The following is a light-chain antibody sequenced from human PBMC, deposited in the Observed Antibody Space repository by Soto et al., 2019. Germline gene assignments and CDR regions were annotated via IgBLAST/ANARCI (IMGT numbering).Light chain of an antibody. Sequence: EIVMTQSPATLSVSPGESATLSCRASQSISTNLAWYQQKPGQAPRLLISGASTRATGIPARFSGSGSGTEFTLTISSLQSEDFAVYYCQQYNSWPRGTFGPGTKVEIK. CDR3: QQYNSWPRGT. CDR2: GAS. V-gene: IGKV3-15*01. CDR1: QSISTN. J-gene: IGKJ3*01.